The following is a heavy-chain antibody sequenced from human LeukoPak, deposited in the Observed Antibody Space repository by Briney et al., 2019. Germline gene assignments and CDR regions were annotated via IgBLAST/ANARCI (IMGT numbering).Heavy chain of an antibody. J-gene: IGHJ4*02. Sequence: GGSLRLSCAASGFTFSSYGMHWVRQAPGKGLEWVAVISYDGSNKYYADSAKGRFTISRDNSKNTLYLQMNSLRAEDTAVYYCAKAGYSSGWDPYWGQGTLVTVSS. D-gene: IGHD6-19*01. CDR2: ISYDGSNK. CDR3: AKAGYSSGWDPY. CDR1: GFTFSSYG. V-gene: IGHV3-30*18.